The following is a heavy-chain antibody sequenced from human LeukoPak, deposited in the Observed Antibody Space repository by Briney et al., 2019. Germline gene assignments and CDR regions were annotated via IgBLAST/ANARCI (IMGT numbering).Heavy chain of an antibody. CDR1: GFTFSSYW. CDR3: ARALIRVDNF. V-gene: IGHV3-7*04. D-gene: IGHD2-8*01. Sequence: GGSLRLSCAASGFTFSSYWMNWVRQAPGRGLEWVVAIRRDGSEEFYVDSVKGRFTISRDNARNSLFLQMNSLRAGDTAVYYCARALIRVDNFWGRGTLVTVSS. J-gene: IGHJ4*02. CDR2: IRRDGSEE.